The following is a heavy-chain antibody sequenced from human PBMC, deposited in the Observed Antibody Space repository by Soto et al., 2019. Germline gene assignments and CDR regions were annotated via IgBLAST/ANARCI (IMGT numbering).Heavy chain of an antibody. Sequence: EVQLVESGGGLVKPGGSPRLSCAASGFTFSDYSMLWVRQAPGKGLEWLAFIGNSNNPTFYADSVRGRFTISRDNPKNSVYLQTNSLREEDTAVYFCAREEGYCHGGPCYRGAFDFWGQGTIVTVSS. CDR1: GFTFSDYS. D-gene: IGHD2-15*01. J-gene: IGHJ3*01. V-gene: IGHV3-21*02. CDR3: AREEGYCHGGPCYRGAFDF. CDR2: IGNSNNPT.